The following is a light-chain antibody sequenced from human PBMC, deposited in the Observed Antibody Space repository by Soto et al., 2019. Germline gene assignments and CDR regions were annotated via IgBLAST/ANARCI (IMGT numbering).Light chain of an antibody. Sequence: ELVMTQSPATLSVSPWERATLSCRASQSFSSNLAWYQQKSGQTPRLIIYGASTRATDIPARFSGSVSVTEFTLTLSSLQCEDFAVYYCQQYDNWPLTFGGGTKVEI. CDR1: QSFSSN. J-gene: IGKJ4*01. CDR2: GAS. CDR3: QQYDNWPLT. V-gene: IGKV3-15*01.